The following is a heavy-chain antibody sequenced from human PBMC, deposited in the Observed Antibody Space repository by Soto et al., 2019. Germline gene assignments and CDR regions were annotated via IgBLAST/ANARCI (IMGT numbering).Heavy chain of an antibody. J-gene: IGHJ4*02. CDR3: AKSHYYDSSGSFDY. CDR1: GFTFSSYA. Sequence: PGGSLRLSCAASGFTFSSYAMSWVRQAPGRGLEWVSAISGSGGSTYYADSVKGRFTISRDNSKNTLYLQMNSLRAEDTAVYYCAKSHYYDSSGSFDYWGQGTLVTVSS. D-gene: IGHD3-22*01. V-gene: IGHV3-23*01. CDR2: ISGSGGST.